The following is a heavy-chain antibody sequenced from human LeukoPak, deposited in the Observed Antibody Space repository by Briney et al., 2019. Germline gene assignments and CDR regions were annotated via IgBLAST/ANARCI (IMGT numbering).Heavy chain of an antibody. Sequence: PGGSLRLSCAASGFIFSSYEMNWVRQAPGKGLEWVSSISSSSSYIYYADSVEGRFTISRDNAKNSLYLQMNSLRAEDTAVYYCASSLVAGYYYYNYYYMDVWGKGTTVTVSS. J-gene: IGHJ6*03. CDR2: ISSSSSYI. D-gene: IGHD5-18*01. CDR3: ASSLVAGYYYYNYYYMDV. V-gene: IGHV3-21*01. CDR1: GFIFSSYE.